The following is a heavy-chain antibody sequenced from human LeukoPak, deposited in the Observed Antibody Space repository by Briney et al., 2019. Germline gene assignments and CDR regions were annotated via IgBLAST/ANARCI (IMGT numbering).Heavy chain of an antibody. J-gene: IGHJ4*02. CDR2: IYYSGST. V-gene: IGHV4-59*12. D-gene: IGHD2-15*01. CDR1: GGSISSYY. CDR3: ARGGGSLDY. Sequence: PSETLSLTCTVSGGSISSYYWSWIRQPPGKGLEWTGYIYYSGSTKYNPSLESRVTISVDTSKNQFSLKLSSVTAADTAVYYCARGGGSLDYWGQGALVTVSS.